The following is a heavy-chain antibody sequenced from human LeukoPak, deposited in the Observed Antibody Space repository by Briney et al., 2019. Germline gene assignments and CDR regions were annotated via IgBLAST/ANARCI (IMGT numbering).Heavy chain of an antibody. D-gene: IGHD3-10*01. Sequence: GSLRLSCTASGFTFSSDEMNWVRPAPGKGLEWVSSISSSSSYIYHADSVKGRFTFSRDNAKNPLYLQMNSLRAEDTAVYYCARSGWFGELGFDYWGQGTLATVSS. V-gene: IGHV3-21*01. CDR1: GFTFSSDE. CDR3: ARSGWFGELGFDY. CDR2: ISSSSSYI. J-gene: IGHJ4*02.